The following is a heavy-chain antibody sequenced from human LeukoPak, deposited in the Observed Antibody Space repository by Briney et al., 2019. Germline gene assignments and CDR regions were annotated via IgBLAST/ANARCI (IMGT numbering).Heavy chain of an antibody. CDR2: IYYSGST. D-gene: IGHD1-1*01. V-gene: IGHV4-39*01. J-gene: IGHJ5*02. Sequence: PSETLSLTCTVSGXSISSSSDYWAWIRQPPGKGLEWIGNIYYSGSTYYYPSLKSRVTISVDTSKNQFSLKLSSVTAADTAVYYCARWGVQGWFDPWGQGTLVTVSS. CDR1: GXSISSSSDY. CDR3: ARWGVQGWFDP.